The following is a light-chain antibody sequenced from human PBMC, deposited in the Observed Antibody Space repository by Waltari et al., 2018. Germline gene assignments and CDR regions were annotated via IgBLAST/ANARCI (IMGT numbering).Light chain of an antibody. V-gene: IGKV1-39*01. Sequence: IQMTQYPPSLSASVGDTVTITCRASQSLNTYLNWYQQKPGKAPKLLIYDVSSLQSGVPSRFSGSGSGTDFTLTISSLQPEDFATYYCQQSYSTPRTFGHGTKVEI. CDR2: DVS. J-gene: IGKJ1*01. CDR1: QSLNTY. CDR3: QQSYSTPRT.